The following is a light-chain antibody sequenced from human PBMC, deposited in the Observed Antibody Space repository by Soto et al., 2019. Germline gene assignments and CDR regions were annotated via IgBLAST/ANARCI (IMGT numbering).Light chain of an antibody. J-gene: IGKJ1*01. CDR1: QGISSY. CDR2: AAS. Sequence: IQLTQSPSSLSASVGDRVTITCRASQGISSYLAWYQQKPRKAPKLLIFAASTLQSGVPSRFSGSRSATEFALTSSSLQPEDFATYYCQQHKSFSPTFGQGTKVEIK. V-gene: IGKV1-9*01. CDR3: QQHKSFSPT.